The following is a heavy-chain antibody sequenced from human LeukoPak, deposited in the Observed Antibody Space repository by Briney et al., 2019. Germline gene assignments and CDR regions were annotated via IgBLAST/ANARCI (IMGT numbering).Heavy chain of an antibody. CDR2: IKQDGSEK. Sequence: GSLRLSCAASGFTFSTYAMSWVRQAPGKGLEWVANIKQDGSEKYYVDSVKGRFTISRDNAKNSLYLQMNSLRAEDTAVYYCARGDSSGYFDYWGQGTLVTVSS. V-gene: IGHV3-7*01. J-gene: IGHJ4*02. D-gene: IGHD3-22*01. CDR1: GFTFSTYA. CDR3: ARGDSSGYFDY.